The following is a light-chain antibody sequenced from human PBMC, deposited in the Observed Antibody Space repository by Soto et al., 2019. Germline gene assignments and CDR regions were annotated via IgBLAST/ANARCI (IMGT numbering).Light chain of an antibody. J-gene: IGLJ1*01. V-gene: IGLV1-44*01. CDR3: ASYTSFNTRV. Sequence: QSVLTQPPSASGAPGQDVTISCSGSGSNIGINSVYWYQQVSGAAPKLMIFEVSNRPSGVSDRFSGSKSGNTASLTISGLQAEDEADYYCASYTSFNTRVFGTGTKVTVL. CDR1: GSNIGINS. CDR2: EVS.